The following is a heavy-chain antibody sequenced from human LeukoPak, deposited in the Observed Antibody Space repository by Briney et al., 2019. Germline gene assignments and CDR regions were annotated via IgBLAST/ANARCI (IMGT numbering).Heavy chain of an antibody. CDR3: ARDIGSGYSYGLYNWFDP. CDR1: GYTFTGYY. V-gene: IGHV1-2*02. Sequence: ASVKVSCKASGYTFTGYYMHWVRQAPGQGLEWMGWINPNSGGTNYAQKFQGRVTMTSDTSITTAYMELSRLRSDDTAVYYCARDIGSGYSYGLYNWFDPWGQGTLVTVSS. CDR2: INPNSGGT. J-gene: IGHJ5*02. D-gene: IGHD5-18*01.